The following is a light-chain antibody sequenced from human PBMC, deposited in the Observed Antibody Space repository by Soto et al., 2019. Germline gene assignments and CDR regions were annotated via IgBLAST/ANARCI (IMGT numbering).Light chain of an antibody. V-gene: IGLV1-44*01. CDR1: NSNIGSNT. CDR2: SNN. Sequence: QSFLTHTPSASATPGQRVTISCSGTNSNIGSNTITWYQQLPGTAPKRLIHSNNQRPSGVPDRFSASKSGTSASLAISGLQSEDEADYYCATWDDSLNGYVFGTGTKVTVL. CDR3: ATWDDSLNGYV. J-gene: IGLJ1*01.